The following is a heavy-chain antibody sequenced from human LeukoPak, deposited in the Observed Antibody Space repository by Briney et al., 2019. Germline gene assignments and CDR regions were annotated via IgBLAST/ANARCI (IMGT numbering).Heavy chain of an antibody. CDR2: IHHSGST. J-gene: IGHJ3*02. D-gene: IGHD6-19*01. CDR1: GGSFSGYY. Sequence: SETLSLTCAVYGGSFSGYYWSWIRQPPGKGLECIGEIHHSGSTNYNPSLKSRVTLSVDTSKNQFSLKLSSVTAADTAVYYCAREMLRYSSGRDAFDIWGQGTMVTVSS. CDR3: AREMLRYSSGRDAFDI. V-gene: IGHV4-34*01.